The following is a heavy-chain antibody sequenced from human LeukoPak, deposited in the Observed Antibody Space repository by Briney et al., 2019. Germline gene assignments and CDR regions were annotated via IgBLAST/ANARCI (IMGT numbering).Heavy chain of an antibody. J-gene: IGHJ4*02. CDR3: ARDLYGSGSYYSGLIGY. V-gene: IGHV3-48*01. CDR2: ISSSSSTI. D-gene: IGHD3-10*01. CDR1: GFTFSSYS. Sequence: PGGSLRLSCAASGFTFSSYSMTWVRQAPGKGLEWVSYISSSSSTIYYADSVKGRFTISRDNAKNSLYLQMNSLRAEDTAVYCCARDLYGSGSYYSGLIGYWGQETLVTVSS.